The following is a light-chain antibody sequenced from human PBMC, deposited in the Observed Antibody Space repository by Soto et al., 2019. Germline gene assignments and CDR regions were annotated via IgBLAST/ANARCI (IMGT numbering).Light chain of an antibody. CDR1: QSVTNY. Sequence: EVVLTQSPATLSLSPGERATLSCRASQSVTNYLAWYQQKLGQAPRLLIYDASNRATGIPARFTGSGSGTDFTLTISSLEPEDFAVYYCQQRSTWPWTFGQGTKVEIK. CDR3: QQRSTWPWT. J-gene: IGKJ1*01. V-gene: IGKV3-11*01. CDR2: DAS.